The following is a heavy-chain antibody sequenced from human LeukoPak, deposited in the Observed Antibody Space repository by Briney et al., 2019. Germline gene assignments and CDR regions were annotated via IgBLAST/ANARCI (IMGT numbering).Heavy chain of an antibody. J-gene: IGHJ4*02. Sequence: GGSLRLSCAASGFTFSSYAMSWVRQAPGKGLEWVSIIYSGGYTFYADSVKGRFTISRDNSKNTLYLQMNSLRAEDTAVYYCARTAAGTFFDYWGQGTLVTVSS. V-gene: IGHV3-53*01. CDR1: GFTFSSYA. CDR3: ARTAAGTFFDY. CDR2: IYSGGYT. D-gene: IGHD6-13*01.